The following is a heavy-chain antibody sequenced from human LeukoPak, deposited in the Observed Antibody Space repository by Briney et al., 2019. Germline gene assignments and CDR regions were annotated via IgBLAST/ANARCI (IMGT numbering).Heavy chain of an antibody. CDR2: IYYSGST. V-gene: IGHV4-59*01. CDR1: GGSISSYY. CDR3: ARAPRAALVPPYYDSSGPFDY. Sequence: SETLSLTCTVSGGSISSYYWSWIRQPPGKGLEWIGYIYYSGSTNYNPSLKSRVTISVDTSKNQFSLKLSSVTAADTAVYYCARAPRAALVPPYYDSSGPFDYWGQGTLVTVSS. J-gene: IGHJ4*02. D-gene: IGHD3-22*01.